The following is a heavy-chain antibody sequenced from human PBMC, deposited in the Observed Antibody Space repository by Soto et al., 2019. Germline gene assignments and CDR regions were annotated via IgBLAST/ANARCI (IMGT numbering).Heavy chain of an antibody. Sequence: QVQLVESGGGVVQPGRSLRLSCAASGFPFSHYALHWVRQAPGKGLEWVAVLGHDAFRSYYTPSVEGRFTISRDNSNNTLYLQMNSLRPEDTAVYFCARDPTVGRPDYFDYWGQGTLVTVSS. D-gene: IGHD6-6*01. CDR3: ARDPTVGRPDYFDY. J-gene: IGHJ4*02. CDR2: LGHDAFRS. V-gene: IGHV3-30-3*01. CDR1: GFPFSHYA.